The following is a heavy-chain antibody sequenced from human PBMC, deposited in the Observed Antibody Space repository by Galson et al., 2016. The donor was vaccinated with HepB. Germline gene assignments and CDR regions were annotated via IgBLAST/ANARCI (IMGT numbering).Heavy chain of an antibody. CDR3: AREVSRGTGGFDY. V-gene: IGHV3-23*01. J-gene: IGHJ4*02. CDR2: ITIVSDYI. CDR1: GFTFSNHD. D-gene: IGHD3-10*01. Sequence: SLRLSCAGSGFTFSNHDMNWVRQAPGKGLEWVSGITIVSDYIFYADSVKGRFTISRDNSKNTLYLQMNSLRAEDTALYYCAREVSRGTGGFDYWGQGTVVTVSS.